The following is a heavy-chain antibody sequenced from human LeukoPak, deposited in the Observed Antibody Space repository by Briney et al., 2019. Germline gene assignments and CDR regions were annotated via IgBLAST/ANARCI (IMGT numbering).Heavy chain of an antibody. J-gene: IGHJ4*02. V-gene: IGHV4-39*01. CDR1: GGSISSYY. D-gene: IGHD3-22*01. CDR3: ARQTGDSSGYYYKDYFDY. Sequence: PSETLSLTCTVSGGSISSYYWGWIRQPPGKGLEWIGSIYYSGSTYYNPSLKSRVTISVDTSKNQFSLKLSSVTAADTAVYYCARQTGDSSGYYYKDYFDYWGQGTLVTVSS. CDR2: IYYSGST.